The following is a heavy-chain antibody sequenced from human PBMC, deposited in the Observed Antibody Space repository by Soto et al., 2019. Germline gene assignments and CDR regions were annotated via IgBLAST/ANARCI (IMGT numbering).Heavy chain of an antibody. J-gene: IGHJ1*01. CDR1: GFTFRSYV. CDR2: TSYDGSDK. D-gene: IGHD3-16*01. Sequence: ESGGGVVQPGTSLRVSCVGSGFTFRSYVINWVRQAPGKGLEWVALTSYDGSDKYYGDSVRGRFTISRDNSRNTVDLQMDSLRLEDTALYYCARWGTTGGLDVWGQGTLVSVSS. V-gene: IGHV3-30*19. CDR3: ARWGTTGGLDV.